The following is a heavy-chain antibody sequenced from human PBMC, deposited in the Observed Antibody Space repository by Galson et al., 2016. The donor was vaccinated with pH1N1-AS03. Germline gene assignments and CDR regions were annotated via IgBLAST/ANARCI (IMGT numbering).Heavy chain of an antibody. V-gene: IGHV1-46*01. CDR1: GYTFSRYY. J-gene: IGHJ4*02. CDR3: ATYGSGSRGGFDY. Sequence: SVKVSCKASGYTFSRYYMHWMRQAPGQGPEWMGVIDPSIGSTTCAQKFQGRVTMTRDTATTTAYMELSSLRSDDTAVYYCATYGSGSRGGFDYWGQGALITVSS. D-gene: IGHD3-10*01. CDR2: IDPSIGST.